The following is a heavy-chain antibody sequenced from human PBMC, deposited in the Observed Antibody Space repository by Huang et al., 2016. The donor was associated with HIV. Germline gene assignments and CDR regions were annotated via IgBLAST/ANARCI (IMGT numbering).Heavy chain of an antibody. V-gene: IGHV4-34*01. CDR2: INESGST. D-gene: IGHD1-26*01. J-gene: IGHJ4*02. CDR3: ARDGPERSSGNYGASDY. CDR1: GVSFSGYC. Sequence: QVQLQQWGAGLLKPSETLSLTCAVYGVSFSGYCWSWIRQPPGKGLEWIGEINESGSTNYNPSLKRRVTVSVDTSKNQFSLRLSSVTAADTAVYYCARDGPERSSGNYGASDYWGQGTLVTVSS.